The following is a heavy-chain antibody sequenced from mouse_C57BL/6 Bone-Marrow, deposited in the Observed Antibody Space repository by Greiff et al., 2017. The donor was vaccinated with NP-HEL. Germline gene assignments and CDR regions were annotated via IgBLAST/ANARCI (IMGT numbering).Heavy chain of an antibody. D-gene: IGHD1-1*01. Sequence: VKLVESGPGLVAPSQSLSITCTVSGFSLTSYAISWVRQPPGKGLEWLGVIWTGGGTNYNSALKSRLSISKDNSKSQVFLKMNSLQTDDTARYYCARNGGYGSSFYWYFDVWGTGTTVTVSS. CDR2: IWTGGGT. CDR3: ARNGGYGSSFYWYFDV. V-gene: IGHV2-9-1*01. CDR1: GFSLTSYA. J-gene: IGHJ1*03.